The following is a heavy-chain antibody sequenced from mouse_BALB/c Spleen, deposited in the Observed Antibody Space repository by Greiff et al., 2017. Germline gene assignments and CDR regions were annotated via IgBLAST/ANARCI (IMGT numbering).Heavy chain of an antibody. CDR1: GFTFTDYY. D-gene: IGHD2-13*01. V-gene: IGHV7-3*02. CDR3: ARDLDYGDDCYFDV. J-gene: IGHJ1*01. Sequence: EVKLVESGGGLVQPGGSLRLSCATSGFTFTDYYMSWVRQPPGKGLEWVGFIRNKANGYNTEYSASVKGRFTMSRDNSQSILYLQMNTLRAEDSATYYCARDLDYGDDCYFDVWGAGTTVTVSS. CDR2: IRNKANGYNT.